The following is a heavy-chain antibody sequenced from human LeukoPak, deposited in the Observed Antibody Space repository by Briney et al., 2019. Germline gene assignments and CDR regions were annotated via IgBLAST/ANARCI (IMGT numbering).Heavy chain of an antibody. D-gene: IGHD5-18*01. Sequence: KPSETLSLTCTVSGGSVSSYYWSWIRQPPGKGLEWIGYIYYSGSTNYNPSLKSRVTISVDTSKNQFSLKLSSVTAADTAVYYCARHKRGYSYGNDAFDIWGQGTMVTVSS. CDR2: IYYSGST. J-gene: IGHJ3*02. CDR3: ARHKRGYSYGNDAFDI. CDR1: GGSVSSYY. V-gene: IGHV4-59*08.